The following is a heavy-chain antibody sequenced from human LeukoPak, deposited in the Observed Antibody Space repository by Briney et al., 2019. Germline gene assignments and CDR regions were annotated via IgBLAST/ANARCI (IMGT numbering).Heavy chain of an antibody. D-gene: IGHD1-14*01. J-gene: IGHJ3*02. Sequence: PGGSLRLSCAASGFTFSSYGMHWVRQAPGKGLEWVAVISYDGSNKYYADSVKGRFTISRDNSKNTLYLQMNSLRAEDTAVYYCARGDRFHDAFDIWGQGTMVTVSS. CDR3: ARGDRFHDAFDI. V-gene: IGHV3-30*03. CDR1: GFTFSSYG. CDR2: ISYDGSNK.